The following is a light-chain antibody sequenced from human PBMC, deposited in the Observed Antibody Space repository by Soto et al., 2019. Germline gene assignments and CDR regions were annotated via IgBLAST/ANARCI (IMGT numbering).Light chain of an antibody. V-gene: IGLV2-14*01. J-gene: IGLJ2*01. CDR3: SSDTSTSAVL. Sequence: ALTQPASVSGSPGQSITISCTGTSSDVGGYNYVSWYQQHPGKAPKLMIYEVSNRPSGVSNRFSGSKSGNTASLTISGLQAEDEADYYCSSDTSTSAVLFGGGTKSPS. CDR2: EVS. CDR1: SSDVGGYNY.